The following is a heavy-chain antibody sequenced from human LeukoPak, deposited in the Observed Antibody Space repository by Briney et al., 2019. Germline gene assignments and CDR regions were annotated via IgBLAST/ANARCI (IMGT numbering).Heavy chain of an antibody. J-gene: IGHJ6*03. V-gene: IGHV4-34*01. D-gene: IGHD1-7*01. CDR2: INHSGST. Sequence: SETLSLTCAVYGGSFSGYYWSWIRQPPGKGLEWIGEINHSGSTNYNPSLKSRVTISVDTSKNQFSLKLSSVTAADTAVYYCARGRRLPNWNYGHYYYYYMGVWGKGTTVTVSS. CDR1: GGSFSGYY. CDR3: ARGRRLPNWNYGHYYYYYMGV.